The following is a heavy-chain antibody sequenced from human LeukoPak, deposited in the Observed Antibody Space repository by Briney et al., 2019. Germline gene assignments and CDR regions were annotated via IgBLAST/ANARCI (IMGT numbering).Heavy chain of an antibody. CDR1: GFTFSSYW. Sequence: GGSLRLSCAASGFTFSSYWMSWVRQAPGKGLEWVANIKQGGSEKYYVDSVKGRFTISRDNAKNSLYLQMNSLRAEDTAVYYCARLGHCANGVCPANVWGQGTTVTVSS. CDR3: ARLGHCANGVCPANV. CDR2: IKQGGSEK. J-gene: IGHJ6*02. D-gene: IGHD2-8*01. V-gene: IGHV3-7*03.